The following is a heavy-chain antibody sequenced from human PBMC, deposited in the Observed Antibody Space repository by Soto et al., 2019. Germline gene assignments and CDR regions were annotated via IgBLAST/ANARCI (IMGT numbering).Heavy chain of an antibody. CDR2: INPDNGNT. Sequence: ASVKVSCKASGYTFTRYTMNWVRQAPGQRLEWMGWINPDNGNTKSSQKFQDRVIITRDTSASTAYMDLRSLRSDDTAVYYCAREQRWLQFDAFDIWGQGTMVTVSS. CDR1: GYTFTRYT. J-gene: IGHJ3*02. V-gene: IGHV1-3*01. CDR3: AREQRWLQFDAFDI. D-gene: IGHD5-12*01.